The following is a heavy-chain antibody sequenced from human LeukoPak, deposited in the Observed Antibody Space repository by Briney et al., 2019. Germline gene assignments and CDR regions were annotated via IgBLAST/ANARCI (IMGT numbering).Heavy chain of an antibody. D-gene: IGHD4-23*01. V-gene: IGHV4-61*02. J-gene: IGHJ6*03. Sequence: PSETLSLTCTVSGGSITSDYYYWSWIRRPAGKGLEWIGRIYSSGSTNYNPSLKSRVTISVDTSKNQFSLKLSSVTAADTAVYYCANMYGRDSGYYYYYTDVWGRGTTVTVSS. CDR2: IYSSGST. CDR1: GGSITSDYYY. CDR3: ANMYGRDSGYYYYYTDV.